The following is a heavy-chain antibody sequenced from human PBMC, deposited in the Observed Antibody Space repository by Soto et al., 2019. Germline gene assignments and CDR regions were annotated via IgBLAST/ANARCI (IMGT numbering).Heavy chain of an antibody. Sequence: QVQLVQSGAEVKKPGSSVKVSCKASGGTFSSYDIYWVRQATGQGLEWMGWMNPNTGNSAYAQKFQGRVTVTSDTSINTVHMELSSLRSEDTAVYYCARRAETNGWNGFGADKYYFDFWGQGTLVTVSS. CDR3: ARRAETNGWNGFGADKYYFDF. J-gene: IGHJ4*02. D-gene: IGHD1-1*01. CDR1: GGTFSSYD. V-gene: IGHV1-8*02. CDR2: MNPNTGNS.